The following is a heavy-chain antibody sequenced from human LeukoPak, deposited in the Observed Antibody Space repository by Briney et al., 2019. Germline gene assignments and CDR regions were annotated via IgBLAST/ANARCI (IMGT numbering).Heavy chain of an antibody. CDR2: IHPGNSDT. CDR3: ARRFGSGNLDYYEY. D-gene: IGHD3-10*01. V-gene: IGHV5-51*01. Sequence: GESLKISCTGFGYSFSSDWIGWVRPMPGEGREWMGIIHPGNSDTIYSPSFQGQVTMSADKSTSTTYLQWSSLKASDAAIYYCARRFGSGNLDYYEYCGQGTVVTVSS. J-gene: IGHJ4*02. CDR1: GYSFSSDW.